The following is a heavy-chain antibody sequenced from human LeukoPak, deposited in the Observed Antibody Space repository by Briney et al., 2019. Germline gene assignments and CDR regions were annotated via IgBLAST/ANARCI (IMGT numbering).Heavy chain of an antibody. D-gene: IGHD4-11*01. CDR1: GFTFSSYG. CDR3: AAMTTVTNTLDY. Sequence: PGGSLRLSCAASGFTFSSYGMHWLRQAPGKGLEWVAFIRYDGSNKYYADSVKGRFTISRDNSKNTLYLQMNSPRAEDTAVYYCAAMTTVTNTLDYWGQGTLVTVSS. V-gene: IGHV3-30*02. CDR2: IRYDGSNK. J-gene: IGHJ4*02.